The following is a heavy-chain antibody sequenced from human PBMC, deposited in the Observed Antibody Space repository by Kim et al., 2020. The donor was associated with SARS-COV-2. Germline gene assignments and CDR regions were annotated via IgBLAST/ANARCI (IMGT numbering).Heavy chain of an antibody. CDR3: ARDEDTAMAPFDY. D-gene: IGHD5-18*01. V-gene: IGHV4-39*07. J-gene: IGHJ4*02. Sequence: YNPSLERRVNISVDTYKNQFSLKLSSVTAADTAVYYCARDEDTAMAPFDYWGQGTLVTVSS.